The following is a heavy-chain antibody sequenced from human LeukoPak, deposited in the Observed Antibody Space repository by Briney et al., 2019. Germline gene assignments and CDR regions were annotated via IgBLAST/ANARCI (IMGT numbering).Heavy chain of an antibody. V-gene: IGHV4-39*02. D-gene: IGHD3-10*01. Sequence: PSETLSLTCTVSGNSISSGDNYWSWIRQPAGKGLEWIGSVYYSGSTYYNSSLKSRVSISVDTSKNQFSLRLNSVTAADTAVYYCARDTWFGAGRTFAYWGQGTLVTVSS. J-gene: IGHJ4*02. CDR1: GNSISSGDNY. CDR2: VYYSGST. CDR3: ARDTWFGAGRTFAY.